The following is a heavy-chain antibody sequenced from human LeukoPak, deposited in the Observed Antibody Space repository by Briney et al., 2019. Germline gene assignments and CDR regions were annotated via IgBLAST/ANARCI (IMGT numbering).Heavy chain of an antibody. CDR2: ISGSGGNT. D-gene: IGHD1-26*01. CDR3: TNNFRHSGSYYGFYY. V-gene: IGHV3-23*01. Sequence: GGSLRLSCAASGFAFSNFAMTWVRQAPGKGLEWVSVISGSGGNTYYADSVKGRFTISRDNSKSTLYLQMTSLRAEDTAVYYCTNNFRHSGSYYGFYYWGQRVLVTVSS. J-gene: IGHJ4*02. CDR1: GFAFSNFA.